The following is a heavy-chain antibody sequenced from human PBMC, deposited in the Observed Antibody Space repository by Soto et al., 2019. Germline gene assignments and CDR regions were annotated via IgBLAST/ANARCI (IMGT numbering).Heavy chain of an antibody. D-gene: IGHD1-1*01. CDR1: GFTFTSSA. V-gene: IGHV1-58*01. Sequence: GASVKVSCKASGFTFTSSAVQWVRQARGQRLEWIGWIVVGSGNTNYAQKYQERVTITRDMSTSTAYMELSSLRSEDTAVYYCAALHAPTGSIDYWGQGTLVTVSS. J-gene: IGHJ4*02. CDR3: AALHAPTGSIDY. CDR2: IVVGSGNT.